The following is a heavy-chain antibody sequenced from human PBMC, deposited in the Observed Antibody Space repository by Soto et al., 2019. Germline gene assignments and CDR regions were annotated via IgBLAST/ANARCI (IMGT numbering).Heavy chain of an antibody. Sequence: SETLSLTCAVSGGSISSGGYSWSWIRQPPGKGLEWIGYIYYSGSTNYNPSLKSRVTISVDTSKNQFSLKLSSVTAADTAVYYCAREKDDAFDIWGQGTMVTVSS. CDR2: IYYSGST. J-gene: IGHJ3*02. CDR3: AREKDDAFDI. CDR1: GGSISSGGYS. V-gene: IGHV4-61*08.